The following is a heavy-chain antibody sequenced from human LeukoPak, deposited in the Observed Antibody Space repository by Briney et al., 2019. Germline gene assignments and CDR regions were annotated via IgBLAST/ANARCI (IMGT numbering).Heavy chain of an antibody. J-gene: IGHJ3*02. D-gene: IGHD2-15*01. CDR1: GYTFTAYY. CDR2: INPNSGGT. CDR3: ARDDCSGGSCSSGDAFDI. Sequence: GASVKVSCKASGYTFTAYYMHWVRQAPEGLEWMGWINPNSGGTNYAQKFQGRVTMTRDTSISTAYMELSSLRSDDTAVYYCARDDCSGGSCSSGDAFDIWGQGTMVTVSS. V-gene: IGHV1-2*02.